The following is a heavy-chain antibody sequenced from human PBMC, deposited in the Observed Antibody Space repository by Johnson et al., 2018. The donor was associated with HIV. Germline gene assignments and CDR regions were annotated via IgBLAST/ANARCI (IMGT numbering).Heavy chain of an antibody. Sequence: MQLVESGGGLVQPGRSLRLSCAASGFTFSSYAMHWVRQAPGKGLEWVSVIYSGGSTYYADSVKGRFTISRDNSKNTLYLQMNSLRAEDTAVYYCAREGIAARLAAFDIWGQGTMVTVSS. CDR1: GFTFSSYA. CDR3: AREGIAARLAAFDI. V-gene: IGHV3-66*01. CDR2: IYSGGST. D-gene: IGHD6-6*01. J-gene: IGHJ3*02.